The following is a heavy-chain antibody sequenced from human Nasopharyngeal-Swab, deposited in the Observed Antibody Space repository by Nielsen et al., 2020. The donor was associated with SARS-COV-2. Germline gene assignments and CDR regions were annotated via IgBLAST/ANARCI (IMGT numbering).Heavy chain of an antibody. CDR2: ISYDGSNK. V-gene: IGHV3-30-3*01. CDR1: GFTFSSYA. D-gene: IGHD2-2*01. Sequence: GESLKISCAASGFTFSSYAMHWVRQAPGKGLEWVEVISYDGSNKYYADSVKGRFTISRDNPKNTLYLQMNSLRAEDTAVYYCARAAASLYFDYWGQGTLVTVSS. CDR3: ARAAASLYFDY. J-gene: IGHJ4*02.